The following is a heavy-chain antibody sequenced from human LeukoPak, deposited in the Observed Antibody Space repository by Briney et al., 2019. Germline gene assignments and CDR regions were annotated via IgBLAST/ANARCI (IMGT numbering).Heavy chain of an antibody. J-gene: IGHJ6*03. CDR1: GASITSSNYY. CDR2: IYYNGVT. Sequence: SETLSLTCTVSGASITSSNYYWLWLRQPPGTGLEWIGSIYYNGVTYYNLSLKSRVTISVDTSKNQFSLKLSSVTAADTAVYYCARRSTVLRPYYYYYMDVWGKGTTVTVSS. CDR3: ARRSTVLRPYYYYYMDV. V-gene: IGHV4-39*07. D-gene: IGHD3-3*01.